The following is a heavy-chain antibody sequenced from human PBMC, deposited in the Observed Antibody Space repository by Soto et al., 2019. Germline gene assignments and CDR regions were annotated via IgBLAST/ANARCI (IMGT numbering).Heavy chain of an antibody. CDR2: IYYSGST. CDR3: ARVGGLHGGMDV. Sequence: QVQLQESGPGLVKPSQTLSLTCTVSGGSISSGGYYWSWIRQHPGKGLEWIGYIYYSGSTYYNPSLKGRVTISVETSKNQFSLELSSVTAADTAVYYCARVGGLHGGMDVWGQGTTVTVSS. V-gene: IGHV4-31*03. CDR1: GGSISSGGYY. J-gene: IGHJ6*02. D-gene: IGHD3-16*01.